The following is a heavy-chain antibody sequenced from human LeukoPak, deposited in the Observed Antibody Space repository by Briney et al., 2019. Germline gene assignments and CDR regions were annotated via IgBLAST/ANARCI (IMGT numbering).Heavy chain of an antibody. D-gene: IGHD3-22*01. J-gene: IGHJ4*02. V-gene: IGHV3-30*03. CDR3: ARDGREGITMIVVVTYYFDY. CDR1: GFTFRNYG. Sequence: GRSLRLSCAASGFTFRNYGMHWVRQAPGKGLEWVAVISYDGSNKYYADSVKGRFTISRDNSKNTLYLQMNSLRAEDTAVYYCARDGREGITMIVVVTYYFDYWGQGTLVTVSS. CDR2: ISYDGSNK.